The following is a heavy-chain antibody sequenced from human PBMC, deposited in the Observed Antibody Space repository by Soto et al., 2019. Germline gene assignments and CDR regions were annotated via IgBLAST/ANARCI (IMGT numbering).Heavy chain of an antibody. Sequence: SETLSLTCTVSGYSISSGSYWGWIRQPPGKGPEWIASIYHGGTTFYNPSLKSRITISVDTSHNQFSLNLRSVTAADTAVYYCARGIATGQLDPWGQGTLVTVSS. CDR2: IYHGGTT. CDR3: ARGIATGQLDP. CDR1: GYSISSGSY. D-gene: IGHD2-15*01. J-gene: IGHJ5*02. V-gene: IGHV4-38-2*02.